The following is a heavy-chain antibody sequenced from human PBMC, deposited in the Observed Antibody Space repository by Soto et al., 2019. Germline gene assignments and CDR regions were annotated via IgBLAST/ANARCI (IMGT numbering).Heavy chain of an antibody. J-gene: IGHJ4*02. V-gene: IGHV3-23*01. CDR3: FRSSGAYWPH. CDR2: ITGSAEST. CDR1: GGSVSNGDYY. Sequence: ETLSLTCTVSGGSVSNGDYYWSWIRQAPGKGLEWVSGITGSAESTYYADSVKGRFTISRDNSKKMLYLQMNSLRAEDTAVYYCFRSSGAYWPHWGQGTLVTVSS. D-gene: IGHD2-21*01.